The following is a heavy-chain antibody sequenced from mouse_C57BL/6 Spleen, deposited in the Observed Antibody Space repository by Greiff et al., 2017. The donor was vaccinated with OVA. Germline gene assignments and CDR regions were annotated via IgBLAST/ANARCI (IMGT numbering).Heavy chain of an antibody. V-gene: IGHV1-82*01. CDR3: AKGAQATWAY. Sequence: QVQLKESGPELVKPGASVKISCKQRPGKGLEWIGRIYPGDGDTNYNGKFKGKATLTADKSSSTAFMQLSSLTSEDSAVYFCAKGAQATWAYWGQGTLVTVSA. CDR2: IYPGDGDT. J-gene: IGHJ3*01. D-gene: IGHD3-2*02.